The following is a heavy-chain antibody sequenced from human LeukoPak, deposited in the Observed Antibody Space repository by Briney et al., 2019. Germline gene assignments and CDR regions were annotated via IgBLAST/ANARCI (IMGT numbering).Heavy chain of an antibody. J-gene: IGHJ4*02. D-gene: IGHD2-15*01. CDR2: INPNSGGT. Sequence: ASAKVSCKASGYTFTGYYMHWVRQAPGQGLEWMGWINPNSGGTNYAQKFQGRVTMTRDTSISTAYMELSRLRSDDTAVYYCAILGVGYCSGGSCYPDYYFDYWGQGTLVTVSS. CDR1: GYTFTGYY. CDR3: AILGVGYCSGGSCYPDYYFDY. V-gene: IGHV1-2*02.